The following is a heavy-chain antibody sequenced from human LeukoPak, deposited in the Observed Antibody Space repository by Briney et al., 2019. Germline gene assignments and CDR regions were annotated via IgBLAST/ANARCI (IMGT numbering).Heavy chain of an antibody. CDR2: IKQDGGQK. CDR3: ARDSSWYDY. V-gene: IGHV3-7*03. Sequence: GGSLRLSCAASGFTFSNYWMTWVRQAPGRGLEWVANIKQDGGQKYYADSVKGRFTISRDNAKNSLYLQMNSLRAEDTAVYYCARDSSWYDYWGQGTLVTVSS. J-gene: IGHJ4*02. D-gene: IGHD6-13*01. CDR1: GFTFSNYW.